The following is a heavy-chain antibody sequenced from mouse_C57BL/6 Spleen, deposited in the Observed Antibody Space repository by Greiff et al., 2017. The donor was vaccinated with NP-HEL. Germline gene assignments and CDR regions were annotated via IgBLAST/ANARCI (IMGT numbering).Heavy chain of an antibody. CDR1: GFSLTSYA. J-gene: IGHJ1*03. CDR2: IWTGGGT. CDR3: ARRSIYYDYDGYFDV. D-gene: IGHD2-4*01. Sequence: VQVVESGPGLVAPSQSLSITCTVSGFSLTSYAISWVRQPPGKGLEWLGVIWTGGGTTYNSALKSRLSISKDHSNSQVFLKMNSRQTDDTARYYCARRSIYYDYDGYFDVWGTGTTVTVSS. V-gene: IGHV2-9-1*01.